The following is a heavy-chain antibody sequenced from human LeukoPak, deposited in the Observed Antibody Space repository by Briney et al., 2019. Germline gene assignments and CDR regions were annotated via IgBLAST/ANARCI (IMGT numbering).Heavy chain of an antibody. J-gene: IGHJ5*02. CDR1: GFTLSSYA. V-gene: IGHV3-23*01. Sequence: PGGSLRLSCAASGFTLSSYAMSWVRQAPGKGPEWLSAISGSGGSTTDADSVKGRFTTSRDNSKSTLYLQMNSLRAEDTAIYYCAKIFHTDGYYLGEHLFDAWGQGTLVTVSS. CDR3: AKIFHTDGYYLGEHLFDA. CDR2: ISGSGGST. D-gene: IGHD3-22*01.